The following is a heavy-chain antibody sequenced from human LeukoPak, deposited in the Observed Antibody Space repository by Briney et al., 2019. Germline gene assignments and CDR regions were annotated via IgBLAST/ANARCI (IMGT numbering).Heavy chain of an antibody. V-gene: IGHV3-7*01. J-gene: IGHJ4*02. CDR3: ARAAHGAARDY. CDR1: GVSLTSNN. D-gene: IGHD6-13*01. CDR2: INSDGSGK. Sequence: PGGSLRLPCAASGVSLTSNNMNWIPQAPGKGLERVANINSDGSGKYYVDSVKGRFTISRDNAKDSLYLQMNSLRVEDTAVYYCARAAHGAARDYWGQGTLVTVSS.